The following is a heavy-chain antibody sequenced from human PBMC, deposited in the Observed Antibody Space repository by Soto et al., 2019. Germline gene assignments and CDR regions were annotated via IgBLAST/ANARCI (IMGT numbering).Heavy chain of an antibody. V-gene: IGHV3-7*05. CDR2: IKYDGLEK. Sequence: EVQLVESGGGLVHPGGPLGLFCAASGFTFSNCWINWVRQPPGKGLEGVARIKYDGLEKNYVDSVKCRFTISRDNAKNSVYLQMASLRAEDTAVYYCARDGVAPRLYFDHWGQGTPVTVSS. CDR1: GFTFSNCW. J-gene: IGHJ4*02. D-gene: IGHD6-6*01. CDR3: ARDGVAPRLYFDH.